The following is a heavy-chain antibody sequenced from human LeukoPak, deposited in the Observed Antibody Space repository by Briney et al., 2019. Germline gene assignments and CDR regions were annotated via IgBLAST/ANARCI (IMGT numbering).Heavy chain of an antibody. CDR1: GFTFSTYA. D-gene: IGHD6-19*01. J-gene: IGHJ4*02. CDR3: ARVGYNSGWYEY. Sequence: GGSLRLSCAASGFTFSTYAMNWVRQAPGKGLEWVSAIGKSGETTYYADSVKGRFTISRDNSKNTLYLQMNSLRAEDTAVYYCARVGYNSGWYEYWGQGTLVTVSS. CDR2: IGKSGETT. V-gene: IGHV3-23*01.